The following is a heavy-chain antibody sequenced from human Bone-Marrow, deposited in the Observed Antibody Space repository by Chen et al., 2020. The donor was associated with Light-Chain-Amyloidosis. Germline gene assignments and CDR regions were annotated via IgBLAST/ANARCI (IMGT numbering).Heavy chain of an antibody. Sequence: QVQLVQSGAEVRKPGASVRVSCKTSGYTFTRYGISWVRQAPGQGLEWMGWSSAYNGNTHYAKKFQGIVSMTTDTSKNTAYMELRNLRSDDTAVYFCARVPGTTMVTPDYWGQGTMVTVSS. J-gene: IGHJ4*02. CDR3: ARVPGTTMVTPDY. V-gene: IGHV1-18*01. CDR2: SSAYNGNT. D-gene: IGHD4-17*01. CDR1: GYTFTRYG.